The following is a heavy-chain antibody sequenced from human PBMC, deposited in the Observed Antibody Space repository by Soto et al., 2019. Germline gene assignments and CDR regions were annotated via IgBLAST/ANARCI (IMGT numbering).Heavy chain of an antibody. CDR1: AYTFTNYG. Sequence: GSSVKVSCKASAYTFTNYGISWVRQAPGQGLEWMGWISAYNGNINYAQKFRGRVTMTTDTSTSSAYLEVRSLRSDDTAVYYCARSGSSSNLREVDSW. J-gene: IGHJ5*01. V-gene: IGHV1-18*01. CDR3: ARSGSSSNLREVDS. CDR2: ISAYNGNI. D-gene: IGHD6-13*01.